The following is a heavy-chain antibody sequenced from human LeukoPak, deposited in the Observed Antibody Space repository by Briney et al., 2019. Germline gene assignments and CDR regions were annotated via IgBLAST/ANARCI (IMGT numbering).Heavy chain of an antibody. CDR2: ISYDGSNK. V-gene: IGHV3-30-3*01. CDR3: ARDALPYYYDSSGYHRAGYYFDY. J-gene: IGHJ4*02. CDR1: GFTFSSYA. Sequence: PGGSLRLSCAASGFTFSSYAMHWVRQAPGKGLEWVAVISYDGSNKYYADSVKGRFTISRDNSKNTPYLQMNSLRAEDTAVYYCARDALPYYYDSSGYHRAGYYFDYWGQGTLVTVSS. D-gene: IGHD3-22*01.